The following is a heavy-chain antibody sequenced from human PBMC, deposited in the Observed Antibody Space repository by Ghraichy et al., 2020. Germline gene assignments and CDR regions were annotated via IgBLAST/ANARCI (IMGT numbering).Heavy chain of an antibody. V-gene: IGHV3-30*03. D-gene: IGHD2-15*01. CDR3: ARDREPSGGSFLTDY. CDR2: ISYDGSNK. CDR1: GFTFSTYG. J-gene: IGHJ4*02. Sequence: GGSLRLSCAASGFTFSTYGMHWVRQAPGKGLEWVAVISYDGSNKYYEDSVKGRFTISRDNSKNTRYLQMISLRADDTAGYYCARDREPSGGSFLTDYWGQGSLVTVSS.